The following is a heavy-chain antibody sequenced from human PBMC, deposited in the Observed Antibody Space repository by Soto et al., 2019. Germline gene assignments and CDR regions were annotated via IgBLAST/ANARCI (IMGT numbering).Heavy chain of an antibody. CDR3: AKEIFAAAYAATYAFDL. J-gene: IGHJ4*02. D-gene: IGHD2-8*01. V-gene: IGHV3-23*01. CDR1: GFTFSSHA. Sequence: PGGSLRLSCAASGFTFSSHAMGCLRQAPGAGPEWVAFVDGSGGDTSYADSVKGRFTISRDNSDNSLFLHMNSLRAEDTGRYFCAKEIFAAAYAATYAFDLWGQGTLVTVSS. CDR2: VDGSGGDT.